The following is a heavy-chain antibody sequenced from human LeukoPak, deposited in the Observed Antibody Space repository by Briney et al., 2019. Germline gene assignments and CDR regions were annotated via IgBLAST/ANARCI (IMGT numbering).Heavy chain of an antibody. CDR1: GYTFTSHH. J-gene: IGHJ5*02. CDR3: ARGDIVVVVAALNWFDP. D-gene: IGHD2-15*01. V-gene: IGHV1-46*01. CDR2: INPSGGST. Sequence: GASVKVSCKASGYTFTSHHMHWVRQAPGQGLEWMGIINPSGGSTNYAQKFQGRVTMTRDMSTSTVYMELSSLRSEDTAVYYCARGDIVVVVAALNWFDPWGQGTLVTVSS.